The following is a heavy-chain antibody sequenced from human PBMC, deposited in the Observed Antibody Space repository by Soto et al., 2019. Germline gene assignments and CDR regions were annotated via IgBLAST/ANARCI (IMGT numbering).Heavy chain of an antibody. CDR1: GGSISSYY. D-gene: IGHD3-9*01. J-gene: IGHJ3*02. V-gene: IGHV4-59*01. CDR3: ARGDWVDAFDI. Sequence: SETLSLTCTVSGGSISSYYWSWIRQPPGKGLEWIGYIYYSGSTNYNPSLKSRVTISVDTAKNQFSLKLSSVTAADTDVSYCARGDWVDAFDIWGQGTMVTVSS. CDR2: IYYSGST.